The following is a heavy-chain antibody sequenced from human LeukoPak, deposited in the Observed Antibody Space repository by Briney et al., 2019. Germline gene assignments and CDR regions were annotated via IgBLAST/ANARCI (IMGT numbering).Heavy chain of an antibody. CDR1: RFTFSSYW. CDR2: ISGSRGST. J-gene: IGHJ6*03. V-gene: IGHV3-23*01. Sequence: VLALRLSCGPSRFTFSSYWMHGVRQAPGKGLTWVAAISGSRGSTYYADPVKDRFTISRDNSKNTLYLQMNSLRAEETAGLYLSSFDSPCLNYLDLWGKRTTVSISS. CDR3: SSFDSPCLNYLDL. D-gene: IGHD1-26*01.